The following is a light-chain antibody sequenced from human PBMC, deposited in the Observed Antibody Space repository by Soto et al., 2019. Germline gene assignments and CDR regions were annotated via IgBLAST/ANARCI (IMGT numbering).Light chain of an antibody. Sequence: EIVLTQSPSTLCLSPGERATLSCRASQSVSRNLAWYQQRPGQAPRLLIYDASSRATGIPGRFSGSGSGTDFTLTISSLEPEDFAVYYCQQRMESFGQGTRLEIK. CDR3: QQRMES. CDR1: QSVSRN. V-gene: IGKV3-11*01. J-gene: IGKJ5*01. CDR2: DAS.